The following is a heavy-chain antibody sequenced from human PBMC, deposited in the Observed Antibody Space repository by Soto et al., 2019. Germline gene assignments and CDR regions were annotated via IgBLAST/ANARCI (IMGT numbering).Heavy chain of an antibody. CDR2: IYNSVTF. Sequence: PSETLSLTCTVSGASVSSGSFYWIWIRHPPGKGLEWIGFIYNSVTFNYNSSLKSRVTISVDTSNHQFSLKLRSVTAADTAVHFCARVPLGYSSSHHFDFWGQGALVTVSS. J-gene: IGHJ4*02. V-gene: IGHV4-61*01. D-gene: IGHD6-6*01. CDR1: GASVSSGSFY. CDR3: ARVPLGYSSSHHFDF.